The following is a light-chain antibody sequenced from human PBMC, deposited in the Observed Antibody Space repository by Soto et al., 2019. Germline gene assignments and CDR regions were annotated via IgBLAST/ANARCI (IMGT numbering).Light chain of an antibody. V-gene: IGLV1-51*01. CDR2: DNN. J-gene: IGLJ1*01. CDR1: SSNIGNNY. Sequence: VLTQPPSVSAAPGQKVTISCSGSSSNIGNNYVSWYQHLPGTAPKLLIYDNNKRPSGIPDRFSGSKSGTSATLGITGLQTGDEADYYCGTWDNSLSAYVFGTGTKVTVL. CDR3: GTWDNSLSAYV.